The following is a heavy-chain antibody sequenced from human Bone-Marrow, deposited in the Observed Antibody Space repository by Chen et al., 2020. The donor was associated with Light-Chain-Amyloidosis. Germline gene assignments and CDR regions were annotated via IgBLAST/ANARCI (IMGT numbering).Heavy chain of an antibody. CDR3: ARHIVWGAPDY. Sequence: EVQLVESGGGLVQPGGSLRLSCAASGFTFSDYWMSWVRQAPGKGLEWVANIKQDTSEKYYVDSVKGRFTISRDNAKDSLYLQMSSLRAEDTAMYYCARHIVWGAPDYWGQGTLVTVSS. D-gene: IGHD3-16*01. CDR2: IKQDTSEK. V-gene: IGHV3-7*03. J-gene: IGHJ4*02. CDR1: GFTFSDYW.